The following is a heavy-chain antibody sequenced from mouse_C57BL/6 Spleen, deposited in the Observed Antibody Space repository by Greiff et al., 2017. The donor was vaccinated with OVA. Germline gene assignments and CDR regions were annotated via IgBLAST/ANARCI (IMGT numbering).Heavy chain of an antibody. CDR2: FHPYNDDT. D-gene: IGHD1-1*01. V-gene: IGHV1-47*01. Sequence: QVQLQQSGAELVKPGASVKMSCKASGYTFTTYPIEWMKQNHGKSLEWIGNFHPYNDDTKYNEKFKGKATLTVEKSSSTVYLELSRLTSDDSSVYYCARGIYYYGSSYSYYAMDYWGQGTSVTVSS. CDR3: ARGIYYYGSSYSYYAMDY. J-gene: IGHJ4*01. CDR1: GYTFTTYP.